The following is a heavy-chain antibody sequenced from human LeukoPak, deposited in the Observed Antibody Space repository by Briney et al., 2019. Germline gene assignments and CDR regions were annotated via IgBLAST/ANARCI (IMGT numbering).Heavy chain of an antibody. Sequence: ASVEVSCKASGYTFTSYGISWVRQAPGQGLEWMGWISAYNGNTNYAQKLQGRVTMTTDTSTSTAYMELRSLRSDDTAVYYCARPYQRFGELPFDYWGQGTLVTVSS. V-gene: IGHV1-18*01. D-gene: IGHD3-10*01. CDR1: GYTFTSYG. J-gene: IGHJ4*02. CDR3: ARPYQRFGELPFDY. CDR2: ISAYNGNT.